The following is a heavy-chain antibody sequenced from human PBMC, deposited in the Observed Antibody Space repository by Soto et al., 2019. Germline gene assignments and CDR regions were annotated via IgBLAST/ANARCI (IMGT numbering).Heavy chain of an antibody. CDR3: ACSGSYAWFDP. Sequence: GASVKVSCKASGGTFSSYAISWVRQAPGQGLEWMGGIIPIFGTANYAQKFQGRVTITADESTSTAYMEPSSVTAADTAVYYCACSGSYAWFDPWGQGTLVTVSS. J-gene: IGHJ5*02. CDR2: IIPIFGTA. D-gene: IGHD1-26*01. V-gene: IGHV1-69*13. CDR1: GGTFSSYA.